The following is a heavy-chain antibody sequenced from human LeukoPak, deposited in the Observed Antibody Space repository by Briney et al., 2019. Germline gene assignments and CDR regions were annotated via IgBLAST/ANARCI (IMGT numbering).Heavy chain of an antibody. CDR3: ARGYYYDSSGYWDAFDI. CDR2: IWYDGSNK. D-gene: IGHD3-22*01. V-gene: IGHV3-33*01. J-gene: IGHJ3*02. CDR1: GFTFSSYG. Sequence: GGSLRLSCAASGFTFSSYGMHWVRQAPGRGLEWGAVIWYDGSNKYYADSVKGRFTISRDNSKNTLYLQMNSLRAEDTAVYYCARGYYYDSSGYWDAFDIWGQGTMVTVSS.